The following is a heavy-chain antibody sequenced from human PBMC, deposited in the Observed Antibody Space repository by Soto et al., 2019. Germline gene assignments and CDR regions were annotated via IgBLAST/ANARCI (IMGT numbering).Heavy chain of an antibody. CDR3: ARGPRLMVRGVMGRFDP. CDR1: GGSISSGDYY. V-gene: IGHV4-30-4*01. Sequence: QVQLQESGPGLVKPSQTLSLTCTVSGGSISSGDYYWGWIRQPPGKGLEWIGYIYYSGSTYYNPSLKSRVTISVDTSKNQFSLKLSSVTAADTAVYYCARGPRLMVRGVMGRFDPWGQGTLVTVSS. J-gene: IGHJ5*02. CDR2: IYYSGST. D-gene: IGHD3-10*01.